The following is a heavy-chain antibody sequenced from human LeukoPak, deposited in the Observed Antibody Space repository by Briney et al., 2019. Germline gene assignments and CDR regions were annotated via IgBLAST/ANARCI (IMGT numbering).Heavy chain of an antibody. CDR2: INHSGST. Sequence: PSETLSLTCAVYGGSFSGYYWSWIRQPPGKGLEWIGEINHSGSTNYNPSLKSRVTISVDTSKNQFSLKLSSVTAADTAVYYCARGVAGYSSSWYSWGQGTLVTVSS. D-gene: IGHD6-13*01. CDR1: GGSFSGYY. V-gene: IGHV4-34*01. J-gene: IGHJ4*02. CDR3: ARGVAGYSSSWYS.